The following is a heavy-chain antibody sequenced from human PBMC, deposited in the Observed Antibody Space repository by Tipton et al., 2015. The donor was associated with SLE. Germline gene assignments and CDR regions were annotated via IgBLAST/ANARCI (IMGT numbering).Heavy chain of an antibody. D-gene: IGHD5-12*01. J-gene: IGHJ3*02. V-gene: IGHV4-38-2*01. CDR3: ASSLIVADAGDAFDI. CDR2: IYHSGST. Sequence: TLSLTCAVSGYSISSGYYWGWIRQPPGKGLEWIGSIYHSGSTYYNPSLKSRVTISVDTSKNQFSLKLSSVTAADTAVYYCASSLIVADAGDAFDIWGQGTMVTVSS. CDR1: GYSISSGYY.